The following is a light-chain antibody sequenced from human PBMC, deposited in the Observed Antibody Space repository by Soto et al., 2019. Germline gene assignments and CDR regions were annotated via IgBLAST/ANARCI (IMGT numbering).Light chain of an antibody. J-gene: IGKJ5*01. CDR1: QSISRW. Sequence: DIQMTQSPSTLSASVGDRVTITCRASQSISRWLAWYQQKPGKAPKLLIYDVSTLESGVPSRFSGSGSGTEFTLTISSLEPEDFAVYYCQQRSNWPPITFGQGTRLEI. V-gene: IGKV1-5*01. CDR2: DVS. CDR3: QQRSNWPPIT.